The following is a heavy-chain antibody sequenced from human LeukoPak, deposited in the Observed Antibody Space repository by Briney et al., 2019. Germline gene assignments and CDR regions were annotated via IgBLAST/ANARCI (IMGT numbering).Heavy chain of an antibody. Sequence: GGSLRLSCAASGFTFSSYAMHWVRQAPGKGLEWVAVISYDGSNKYYADSVKGRFTISRDNSKNTLYLQMNSLRAEGTAVYYCASMGSPWFGERDWFDPWGQGTLVTVSS. V-gene: IGHV3-30-3*01. J-gene: IGHJ5*02. CDR1: GFTFSSYA. D-gene: IGHD3-10*01. CDR2: ISYDGSNK. CDR3: ASMGSPWFGERDWFDP.